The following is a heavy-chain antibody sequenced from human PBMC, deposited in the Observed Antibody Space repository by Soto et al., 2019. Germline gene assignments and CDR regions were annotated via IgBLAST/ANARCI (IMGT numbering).Heavy chain of an antibody. CDR1: GSSISSCY. CDR2: IYTSGST. CDR3: ARGDPGDYFDY. J-gene: IGHJ4*02. Sequence: SETLSLTCTVSGSSISSCYWSWIRQPAGKGLEWIGLIYTSGSTSYNPSLKSRVTMSVDTSKNQFSLKLRSVTAADTAVYYCARGDPGDYFDYWGQGTLVTVSS. D-gene: IGHD3-10*01. V-gene: IGHV4-4*07.